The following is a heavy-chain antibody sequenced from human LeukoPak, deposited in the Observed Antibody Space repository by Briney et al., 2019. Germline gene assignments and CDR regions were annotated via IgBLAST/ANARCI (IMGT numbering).Heavy chain of an antibody. D-gene: IGHD1-20*01. Sequence: ASVKVSCKASGYTFTSYDINWVRQATGQGLEWMGWMNPNSGNTGYAQKFQGRVTMTRNTSISTANMELSSLRSEDTAVYYCARDNSMHERGWWFDPWGQGTLVTVSS. V-gene: IGHV1-8*01. J-gene: IGHJ5*02. CDR1: GYTFTSYD. CDR3: ARDNSMHERGWWFDP. CDR2: MNPNSGNT.